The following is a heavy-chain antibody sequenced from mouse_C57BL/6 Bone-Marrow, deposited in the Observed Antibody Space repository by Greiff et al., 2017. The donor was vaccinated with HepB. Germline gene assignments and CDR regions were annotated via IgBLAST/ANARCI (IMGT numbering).Heavy chain of an antibody. V-gene: IGHV14-4*01. Sequence: VQLQQSGAELVRPGASVKLSCTASGFNIKDDYMHWVKQRPEQGLEWIGWIDPENGDTEYASKFQGKATITADTSSNTAYLQLSSLTSEDTAVYYCNDYYGSSYWYFDVWGTGTTVTVSS. CDR3: NDYYGSSYWYFDV. J-gene: IGHJ1*03. D-gene: IGHD1-1*01. CDR2: IDPENGDT. CDR1: GFNIKDDY.